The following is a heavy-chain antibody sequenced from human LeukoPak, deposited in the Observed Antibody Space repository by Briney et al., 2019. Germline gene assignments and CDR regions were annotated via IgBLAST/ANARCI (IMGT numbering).Heavy chain of an antibody. Sequence: SETLSLTCTVSGGSISTFYWSWIRQPAGKGLEWIGRIHTSGSTNYNPSLKSRVTMSVDTSKNQFSLKLSSVTAADTAVYYCASYKLSSGYWNWFDPWGQGTLVTVSS. CDR2: IHTSGST. CDR1: GGSISTFY. V-gene: IGHV4-4*07. J-gene: IGHJ5*02. D-gene: IGHD3-22*01. CDR3: ASYKLSSGYWNWFDP.